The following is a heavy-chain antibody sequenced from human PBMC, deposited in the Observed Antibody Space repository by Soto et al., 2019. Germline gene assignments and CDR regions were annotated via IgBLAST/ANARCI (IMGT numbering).Heavy chain of an antibody. CDR1: GGSVSSGSYY. J-gene: IGHJ6*02. Sequence: PSETLSLTCTVSGGSVSSGSYYWSWIRQPPGKGLEWIGYIYYSGSTNYNPSLKSRVTISVDTSKNQFSLKLSSVTAADTAVYYCARGVDFWSGYGYYYYGMDVWGQGTTVTVSS. D-gene: IGHD3-3*01. V-gene: IGHV4-61*01. CDR2: IYYSGST. CDR3: ARGVDFWSGYGYYYYGMDV.